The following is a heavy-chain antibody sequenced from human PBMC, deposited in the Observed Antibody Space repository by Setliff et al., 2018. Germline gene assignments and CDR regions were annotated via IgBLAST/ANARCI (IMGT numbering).Heavy chain of an antibody. V-gene: IGHV1-46*01. CDR3: ARGYYDSYARYYVVGDY. Sequence: ASVKVSCKASGYTFTNHYMHWVRQAHGQGLEWMGMINPGGGSTTYAQKFQGRVTMTRDTSTSTVYMELSSLRTEDTAVYYCARGYYDSYARYYVVGDYWGQGAPVTVSS. J-gene: IGHJ4*02. CDR2: INPGGGST. D-gene: IGHD3-22*01. CDR1: GYTFTNHY.